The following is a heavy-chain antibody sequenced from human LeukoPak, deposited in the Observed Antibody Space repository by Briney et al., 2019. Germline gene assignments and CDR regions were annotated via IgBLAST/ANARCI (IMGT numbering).Heavy chain of an antibody. CDR1: GGSISSYY. J-gene: IGHJ4*02. D-gene: IGHD6-13*01. V-gene: IGHV4-59*01. CDR2: IYYSAST. CDR3: ARGDSSSWYSADY. Sequence: SETLSLTCTVSGGSISSYYWSWIRQPPGKGLEWIGYIYYSASTNYNPSLKSRVTISVDTSKNQFSLKLSSVTTADTAVYYCARGDSSSWYSADYWGQGTLVTVSS.